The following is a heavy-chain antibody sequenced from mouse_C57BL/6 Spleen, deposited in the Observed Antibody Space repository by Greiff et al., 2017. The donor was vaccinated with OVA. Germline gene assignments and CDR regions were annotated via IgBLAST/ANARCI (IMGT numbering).Heavy chain of an antibody. CDR3: ASPELGRKDYYAMDY. Sequence: QVQLKQPGAELVKPGASVKLSCKASGYTFTSYWMHWVKQRPGQGLEWIGMIHPNSGSTNYNEKFKSKATLTVDKSSSTAYMQLSSLTSEDSAVYYCASPELGRKDYYAMDYWGQGTSVTVSS. J-gene: IGHJ4*01. CDR1: GYTFTSYW. V-gene: IGHV1-64*01. D-gene: IGHD4-1*01. CDR2: IHPNSGST.